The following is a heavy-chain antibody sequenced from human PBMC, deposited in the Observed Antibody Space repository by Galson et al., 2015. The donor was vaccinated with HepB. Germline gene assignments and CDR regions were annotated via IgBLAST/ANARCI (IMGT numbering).Heavy chain of an antibody. CDR1: GFTFSSYA. D-gene: IGHD2-15*01. CDR3: ARGKGSAFDI. CDR2: ISYDGSNK. V-gene: IGHV3-30*04. Sequence: SLRLSCAASGFTFSSYAMHWVRQAPGKGLEWVAVISYDGSNKYYADSVKGRFTISRDNSKNTLYLQMNSLRAEDTAVYYCARGKGSAFDIWGQGTMVTVSS. J-gene: IGHJ3*02.